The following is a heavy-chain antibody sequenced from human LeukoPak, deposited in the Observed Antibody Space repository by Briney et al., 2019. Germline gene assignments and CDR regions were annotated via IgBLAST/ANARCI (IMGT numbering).Heavy chain of an antibody. CDR1: GGSITSGSYY. J-gene: IGHJ4*02. CDR3: AGAFDY. V-gene: IGHV4-61*02. CDR2: IYINGNT. Sequence: SQTLSLTCTVSGGSITSGSYYWTWIRQSAGKGLEWIGRIYINGNTNYNPSLKGRVTISVDTSKNQFSLKLSSVTTADTAVYYCAGAFDYWGQGTLVTVSS.